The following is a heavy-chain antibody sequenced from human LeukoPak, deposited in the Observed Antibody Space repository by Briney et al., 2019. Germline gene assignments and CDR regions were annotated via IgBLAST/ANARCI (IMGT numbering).Heavy chain of an antibody. J-gene: IGHJ4*02. Sequence: PSETLSLTCTVSGDSVSNDKYYWGWIRQPPGKGLEWIGSNSGSTYYNPSLNSRVTISVDTSKNQFSLKLSSVTAADTAVYYCARLGWWDSWGQETLVTVSS. CDR3: ARLGWWDS. V-gene: IGHV4-39*01. CDR2: NSGST. CDR1: GDSVSNDKYY. D-gene: IGHD2-15*01.